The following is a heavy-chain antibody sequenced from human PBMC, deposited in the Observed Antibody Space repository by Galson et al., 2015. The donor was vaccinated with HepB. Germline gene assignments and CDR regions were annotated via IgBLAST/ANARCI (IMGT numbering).Heavy chain of an antibody. V-gene: IGHV3-23*01. CDR3: AKDSGFGGEDY. D-gene: IGHD3-16*01. CDR1: GFTFYIYT. CDR2: VRGSGTGT. Sequence: SLRLSCAASGFTFYIYTMNWVRQAPGKGLEWVSAVRGSGTGTFYADSVRGRFTISRDDSKNTVTLQLNNLRVEDTAIYYRAKDSGFGGEDYWGQGILVTVSS. J-gene: IGHJ4*02.